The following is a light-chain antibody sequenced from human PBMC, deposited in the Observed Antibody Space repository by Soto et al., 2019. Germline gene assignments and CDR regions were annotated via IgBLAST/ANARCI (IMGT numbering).Light chain of an antibody. V-gene: IGLV1-40*01. Sequence: QPVLTQPPSLSGAPGQRVTISCTGSGSNIGAPYDVHWYQHLPGTAPKLLIYGSTNRPSGVPGRFSGSKSGTSASLAITGLQAEDEADNYCQSYDSSLSGYVFGAGTKLTVL. CDR2: GST. J-gene: IGLJ1*01. CDR3: QSYDSSLSGYV. CDR1: GSNIGAPYD.